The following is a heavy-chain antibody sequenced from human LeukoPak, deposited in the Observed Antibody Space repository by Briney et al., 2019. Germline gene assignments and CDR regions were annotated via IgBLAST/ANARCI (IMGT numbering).Heavy chain of an antibody. CDR2: ISGSGGST. V-gene: IGHV3-23*01. D-gene: IGHD6-19*01. Sequence: GGSLRLSCAASGFTFSSYAMSWVRQAPGKGLEWVSAISGSGGSTYYADSVKGRFTISRDNSKNTLYLQMNSLRAEDTAVYYCARASSGWYGWFDYWGQGTLVTVSS. CDR1: GFTFSSYA. J-gene: IGHJ4*02. CDR3: ARASSGWYGWFDY.